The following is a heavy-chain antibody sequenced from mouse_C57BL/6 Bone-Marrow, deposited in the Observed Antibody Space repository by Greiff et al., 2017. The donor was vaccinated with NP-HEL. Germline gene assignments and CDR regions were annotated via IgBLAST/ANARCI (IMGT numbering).Heavy chain of an antibody. CDR1: GYTFTSYW. CDR3: ARGFRYYGSSHYFDY. J-gene: IGHJ2*01. CDR2: IDPSDSYT. V-gene: IGHV1-69*01. D-gene: IGHD1-1*01. Sequence: QVQLQQPGAELVMPGASVKLSCKASGYTFTSYWMHWVKQRPGQGLEWIGEIDPSDSYTNYNQKFKGKSTLTVDKSSSTAYMQLSSLTSEDSAVYYCARGFRYYGSSHYFDYWGQGTTLTVSS.